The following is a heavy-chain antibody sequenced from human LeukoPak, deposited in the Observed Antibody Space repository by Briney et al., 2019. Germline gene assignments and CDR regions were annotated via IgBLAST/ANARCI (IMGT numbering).Heavy chain of an antibody. CDR2: IKLDGSEK. Sequence: PGGSLRLSCVASGVTFGKDCMSWVRQAPGKGLEWVADIKLDGSEKNYVDSVKGRFTISRDNTKNSLYLQMNSLRAEDTAVFYCARDQYDTWSRRGNFDSWGQGTLVTVSS. V-gene: IGHV3-7*03. CDR1: GVTFGKDC. CDR3: ARDQYDTWSRRGNFDS. D-gene: IGHD3-3*01. J-gene: IGHJ4*02.